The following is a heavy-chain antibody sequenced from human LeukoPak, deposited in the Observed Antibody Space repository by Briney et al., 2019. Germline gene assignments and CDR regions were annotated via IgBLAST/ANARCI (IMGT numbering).Heavy chain of an antibody. V-gene: IGHV3-9*01. D-gene: IGHD3-10*01. CDR1: GFSFDEYA. J-gene: IGHJ4*02. CDR3: ARTSDVYYGSGSDHFDY. Sequence: GGSLRLSCAASGFSFDEYAMHWVRQVPGKGLEWVSGISYSSNTIGYVDSVKGRFTISRDNAKHSLYLQMNSLGAEDTAVYYCARTSDVYYGSGSDHFDYWGQGTLVTVSS. CDR2: ISYSSNTI.